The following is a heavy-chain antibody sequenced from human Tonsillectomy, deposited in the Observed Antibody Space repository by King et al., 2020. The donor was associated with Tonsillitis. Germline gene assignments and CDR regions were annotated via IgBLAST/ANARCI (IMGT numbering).Heavy chain of an antibody. V-gene: IGHV4-39*01. CDR1: GGSISSNNYW. Sequence: QLQESGPGLVKPSETLSLTCAVSGGSISSNNYWWGWIRQPPGKGLEWIGTISYSGSTYYNPSLKSRVTISADTSKNQPSLKLSSVTAADTAVYYCAQSRGYYSTLRPNDAFHIWGQGTMVTVFS. CDR3: AQSRGYYSTLRPNDAFHI. CDR2: ISYSGST. D-gene: IGHD3-22*01. J-gene: IGHJ3*02.